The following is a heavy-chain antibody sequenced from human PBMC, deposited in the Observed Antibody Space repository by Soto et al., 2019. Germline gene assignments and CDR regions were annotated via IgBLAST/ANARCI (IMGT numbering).Heavy chain of an antibody. D-gene: IGHD3-22*01. CDR1: GFTFSSYG. CDR2: ISYDGSNK. Sequence: PGGSLRLSCAASGFTFSSYGMHWVRQAPGKGLERVAVISYDGSNKYYADSVKGRFTISRDNSKNTLYLQMNSLRAEDTAVYYCAKTNYYDSSGYQHDAFDIWGQGTMVTVSS. J-gene: IGHJ3*02. CDR3: AKTNYYDSSGYQHDAFDI. V-gene: IGHV3-30*18.